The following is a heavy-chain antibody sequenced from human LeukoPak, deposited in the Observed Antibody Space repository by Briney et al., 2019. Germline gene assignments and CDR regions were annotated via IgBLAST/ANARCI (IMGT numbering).Heavy chain of an antibody. CDR1: GYTFTGYY. CDR2: INPNSGGT. D-gene: IGHD4-17*01. V-gene: IGHV1-2*02. J-gene: IGHJ6*02. CDR3: ARDIYGDYAGMDV. Sequence: VKVSCKASGYTFTGYYMHWVRQAPGQGLXXXXWINPNSGGTNYAQKFQGRVTMTRDTSISTAYMELSRLRSDDTAVYYCARDIYGDYAGMDVWGQGTTVTVSS.